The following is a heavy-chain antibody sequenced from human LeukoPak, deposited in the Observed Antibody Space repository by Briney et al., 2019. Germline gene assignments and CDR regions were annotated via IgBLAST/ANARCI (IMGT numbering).Heavy chain of an antibody. CDR3: ARDTYYYDSSGYYYPPPAEYFQH. Sequence: SVKVSCKASGGTFSSYAISWVRQAPGQGLEWMGRIIPILGIANYAQKLQGRVTMTTDTSTSTAYMELRSLRSDDTAVYYCARDTYYYDSSGYYYPPPAEYFQHWGQGTLVTVSS. CDR1: GGTFSSYA. D-gene: IGHD3-22*01. CDR2: IIPILGIA. J-gene: IGHJ1*01. V-gene: IGHV1-69*04.